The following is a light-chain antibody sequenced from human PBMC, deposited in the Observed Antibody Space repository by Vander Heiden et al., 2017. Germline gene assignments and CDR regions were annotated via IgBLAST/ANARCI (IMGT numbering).Light chain of an antibody. V-gene: IGKV3-15*01. CDR2: GAS. CDR3: QKSKKWHRT. CDR1: HSISTN. J-gene: IGKJ1*01. Sequence: IVTTPSPATLSCPPGKRATLSCGASHSISTNLAWYQQKPGKAPRLLIYGASTMATGIPARCSGSGSGAEFTLTISSLQSEDFAVYSCQKSKKWHRTLGQGTKVEIK.